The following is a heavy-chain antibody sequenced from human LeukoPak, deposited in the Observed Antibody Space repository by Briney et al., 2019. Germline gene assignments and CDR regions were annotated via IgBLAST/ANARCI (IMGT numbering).Heavy chain of an antibody. Sequence: GGSLRLSCAASGFTFSSYSMNWVRQAPGKRLEWVSSISSSSSYIYYADSVKGRFTISRDNAKNSLYLQMNSLRAEDTAVYYCARDPSGWYFVDYWGQGTLVTVSS. D-gene: IGHD6-19*01. CDR1: GFTFSSYS. CDR3: ARDPSGWYFVDY. CDR2: ISSSSSYI. V-gene: IGHV3-21*01. J-gene: IGHJ4*02.